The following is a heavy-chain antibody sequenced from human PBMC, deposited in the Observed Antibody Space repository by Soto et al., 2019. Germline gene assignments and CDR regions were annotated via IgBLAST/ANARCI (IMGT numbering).Heavy chain of an antibody. J-gene: IGHJ6*02. Sequence: QVQLVESGGGVVQPGRSLRLSCAASGFTFSSYGMNRVRQAPGKGLEWVAVISYDGSNKYYADSVKGRFTISRDSSKNMLYLQMNSLRAEDTAVYYCAKEDSSSWHYYYGMDVWGQGTTVTVSS. V-gene: IGHV3-30*18. CDR2: ISYDGSNK. CDR3: AKEDSSSWHYYYGMDV. D-gene: IGHD6-13*01. CDR1: GFTFSSYG.